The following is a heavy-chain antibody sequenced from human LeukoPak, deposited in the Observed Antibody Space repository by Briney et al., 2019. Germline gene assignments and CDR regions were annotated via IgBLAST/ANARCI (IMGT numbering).Heavy chain of an antibody. CDR1: GGSISGGGYC. CDR2: IYYSGST. J-gene: IGHJ3*02. Sequence: SQTLSLTCTVSGGSISGGGYCWSWIRQHPGKGLEWIGYIYYSGSTYYNPSLKSRVTISVDTSKNQFSLKLSSVTAADTAVYYCARFRSSGYQSNDAFDIWGQGTMVTVSS. CDR3: ARFRSSGYQSNDAFDI. V-gene: IGHV4-31*03. D-gene: IGHD3-22*01.